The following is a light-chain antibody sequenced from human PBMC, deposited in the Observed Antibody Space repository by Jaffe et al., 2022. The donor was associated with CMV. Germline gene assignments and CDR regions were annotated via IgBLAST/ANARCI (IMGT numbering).Light chain of an antibody. CDR2: GAS. J-gene: IGKJ1*01. V-gene: IGKV3-20*01. CDR1: QSVSSSS. Sequence: EIVLTQSPATLSLSPGERASLSCRASQSVSSSSVAWYQQKPGQAPRLLFYGASLRATGIPDRFSGSGSGADFTLTISRLEPEDFAVYYCQHYGTTGTFGQGTKVEVK. CDR3: QHYGTTGT.